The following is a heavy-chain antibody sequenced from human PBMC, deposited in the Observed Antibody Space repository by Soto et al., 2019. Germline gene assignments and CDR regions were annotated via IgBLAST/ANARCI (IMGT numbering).Heavy chain of an antibody. CDR1: GFTFSSYA. Sequence: PGGSLRLSCAASGFTFSSYAMSWVRQAPGKGLEWVSAISGSGGSTYYADSVKGRFTISRDNSKNTLYLQMNSLRAEDTAVYYCAKDRPYYYGSGRPSYYGMDVWGQGTTVTVSS. J-gene: IGHJ6*02. CDR2: ISGSGGST. V-gene: IGHV3-23*01. CDR3: AKDRPYYYGSGRPSYYGMDV. D-gene: IGHD3-10*01.